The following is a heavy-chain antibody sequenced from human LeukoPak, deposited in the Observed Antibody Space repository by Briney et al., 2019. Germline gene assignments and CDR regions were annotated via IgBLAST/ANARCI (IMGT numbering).Heavy chain of an antibody. CDR1: GFTFSSYG. CDR3: AKDLLSVGYYYDSSGYLSPD. Sequence: GGSLRLSCAASGFTFSSYGMSWVRQAPGKGLEWVSAISGSGGSTYYADSVKGRFTISRDNSKNTLYLQMNSLRAEDTAVYYCAKDLLSVGYYYDSSGYLSPDWGQGTMVTVSS. V-gene: IGHV3-23*01. D-gene: IGHD3-22*01. J-gene: IGHJ3*01. CDR2: ISGSGGST.